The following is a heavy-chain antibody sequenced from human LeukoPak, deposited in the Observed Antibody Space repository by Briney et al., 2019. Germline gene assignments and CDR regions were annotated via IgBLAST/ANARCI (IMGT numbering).Heavy chain of an antibody. CDR2: ISGSSRST. CDR3: AKGIYDMDV. V-gene: IGHV3-23*01. Sequence: SGGSLRLSCAGSGFIFSYHWVHWVRQAPGKGLVWVSTISGSSRSTYYADSVKGRFAISRDNSKNTLYLQMNSLRAEDTAVYFCAKGIYDMDVWGQGTTVTVSS. J-gene: IGHJ6*02. CDR1: GFIFSYHW.